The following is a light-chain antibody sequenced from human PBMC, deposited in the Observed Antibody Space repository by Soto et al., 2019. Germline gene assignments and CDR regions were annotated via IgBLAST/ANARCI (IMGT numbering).Light chain of an antibody. J-gene: IGLJ3*02. CDR3: SSYTSSSTPLV. CDR2: DVT. CDR1: SSDVGGYNY. V-gene: IGLV2-14*01. Sequence: QSALTQHASVSGSPGQSITISCTGTSSDVGGYNYVSWYQQHPGKAPKLMIYDVTNRPSGVSNRFSGSKSGNTASLTISGLQAEDEDEYYCSSYTSSSTPLVFGGGTKLTVL.